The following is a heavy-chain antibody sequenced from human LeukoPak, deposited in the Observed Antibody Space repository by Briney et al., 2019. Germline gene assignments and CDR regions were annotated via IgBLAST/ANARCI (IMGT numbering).Heavy chain of an antibody. Sequence: ASVKVSCKASGYAFTGYYMHWVRQAPGQGLEWMGWINPNSGGKNYAQKFQGRVTMTRDTSISTAYMELSRLRSDDTAVYYCAREALGGYDSSHHDDFDIWGQGTMVNVSS. CDR1: GYAFTGYY. CDR3: AREALGGYDSSHHDDFDI. V-gene: IGHV1-2*02. CDR2: INPNSGGK. J-gene: IGHJ3*02. D-gene: IGHD5-12*01.